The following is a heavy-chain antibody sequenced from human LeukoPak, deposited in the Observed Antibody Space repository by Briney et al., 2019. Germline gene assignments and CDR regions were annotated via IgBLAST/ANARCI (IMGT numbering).Heavy chain of an antibody. V-gene: IGHV3-23*01. CDR1: GFTFSSYA. CDR3: AKVRAYYYDSSGYYFYDAFDI. Sequence: GGSLRLSCAASGFTFSSYAMSWVRQAPGKGLEWVSAISGSGGSTYYEDSVKGRFTISRDNSKNTLYLQMNSLRAEDTAVYYCAKVRAYYYDSSGYYFYDAFDIWGQGTMVTVSS. J-gene: IGHJ3*02. CDR2: ISGSGGST. D-gene: IGHD3-22*01.